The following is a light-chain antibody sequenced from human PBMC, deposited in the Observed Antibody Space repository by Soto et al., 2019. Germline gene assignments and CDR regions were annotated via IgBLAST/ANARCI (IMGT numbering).Light chain of an antibody. CDR2: GES. J-gene: IGKJ2*01. V-gene: IGKV3-15*01. Sequence: DIVMTQSPATLSVSPGERATLSCRASQSVRTNLAWYQQKPGQAPRLLIYGESTRATGIPARLSGRGSGTEFTLTISSMQSEDFAVYYCQQYNNWPYTFGQGTKLEIK. CDR1: QSVRTN. CDR3: QQYNNWPYT.